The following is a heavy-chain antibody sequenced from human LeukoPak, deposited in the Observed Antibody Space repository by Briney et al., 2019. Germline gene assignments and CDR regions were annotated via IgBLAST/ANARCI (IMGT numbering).Heavy chain of an antibody. CDR1: GFSFNNYA. CDR3: ARDRDQYSGYDSGGGGWFDP. V-gene: IGHV3-23*01. D-gene: IGHD5-12*01. J-gene: IGHJ5*02. Sequence: GGSLRLSCAGSGFSFNNYAMYWVRQAPGKGLEMVSALSSSGLSPYYADSVKGRFSISRDISKNTLYLQMNSLRAEDTAVYYCARDRDQYSGYDSGGGGWFDPWGQGTLVTVSS. CDR2: LSSSGLSP.